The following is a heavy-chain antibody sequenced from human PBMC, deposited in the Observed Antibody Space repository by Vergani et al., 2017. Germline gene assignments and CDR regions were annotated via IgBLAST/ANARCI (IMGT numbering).Heavy chain of an antibody. Sequence: QVQLQESGPGLVKPSETLSLTCAVSGYSISSGYYWGWIRQPPGKGLEWIGSIYHSGSTYYNPSLKSRVTISVDTSKNQFSLKLSSVTAADTAVYYCARGGIAARSVLNWFDPWGQGTLVTVSS. V-gene: IGHV4-38-2*01. CDR1: GYSISSGYY. CDR3: ARGGIAARSVLNWFDP. J-gene: IGHJ5*02. D-gene: IGHD6-6*01. CDR2: IYHSGST.